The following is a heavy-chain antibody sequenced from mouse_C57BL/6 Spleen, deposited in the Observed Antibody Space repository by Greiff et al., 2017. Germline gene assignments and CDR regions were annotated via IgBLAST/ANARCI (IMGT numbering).Heavy chain of an antibody. CDR1: GYTFTDYN. CDR3: ARGGGYYGSSYPFAY. D-gene: IGHD1-1*01. CDR2: INPNNGGT. J-gene: IGHJ3*01. V-gene: IGHV1-18*01. Sequence: VKLVESGPELVKPGASVTIPCKASGYTFTDYNMDWVKQSHGKSLEWIGDINPNNGGTIYNQKFKGKATLTVDKSSSTAYMELRSLTSEDTAVYYCARGGGYYGSSYPFAYWGQGTLVTVSA.